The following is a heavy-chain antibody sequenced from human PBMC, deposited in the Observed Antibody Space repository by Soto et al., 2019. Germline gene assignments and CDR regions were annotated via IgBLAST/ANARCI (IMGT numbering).Heavy chain of an antibody. CDR1: GFTFSSYA. Sequence: GGSLRLSCAASGFTFSSYAMSWVRQAPGKGLEWVSAISGSGGSTYYADSVKGRFTISRDNSKNTLYLQMNSLRAEDTAVYYCAKDRYYDSSGYSAAFDIWGQGTMVTVSS. V-gene: IGHV3-23*01. J-gene: IGHJ3*02. CDR2: ISGSGGST. CDR3: AKDRYYDSSGYSAAFDI. D-gene: IGHD3-22*01.